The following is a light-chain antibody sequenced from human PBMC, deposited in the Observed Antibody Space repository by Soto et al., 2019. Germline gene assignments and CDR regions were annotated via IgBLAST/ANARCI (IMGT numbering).Light chain of an antibody. CDR3: QHYNDLPLT. V-gene: IGKV3-15*01. CDR1: QSFSNN. J-gene: IGKJ4*01. Sequence: EIVMTQSPATLSVSPGERATLSCRASQSFSNNLAWYQQKPGQAPRLLIYGASTRATGIPARFSGSGSGTEFTLTISSLQSEDFAVYSCQHYNDLPLTFGGGTKVEIK. CDR2: GAS.